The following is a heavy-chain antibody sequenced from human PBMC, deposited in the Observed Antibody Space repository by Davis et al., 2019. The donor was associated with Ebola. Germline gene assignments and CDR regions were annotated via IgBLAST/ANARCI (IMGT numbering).Heavy chain of an antibody. D-gene: IGHD2-8*01. CDR2: IIPIRDRT. Sequence: ASVKVSCKASGGTFNSHVITWVRQTPGQGLQWLGRIIPIRDRTDYAQKLQGRVTMTTDTSTSTAYMELRSLRSDDTAVYYCARVNGGVNPLYYYYYYGMDVWGQGTTVTVSS. V-gene: IGHV1-18*01. CDR1: GGTFNSHV. CDR3: ARVNGGVNPLYYYYYYGMDV. J-gene: IGHJ6*02.